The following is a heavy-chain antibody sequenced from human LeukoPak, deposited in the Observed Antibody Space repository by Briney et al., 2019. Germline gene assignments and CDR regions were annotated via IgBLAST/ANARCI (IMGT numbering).Heavy chain of an antibody. J-gene: IGHJ4*02. Sequence: ASVKLSCTAAGYTVSSYGISWARKAPEQGLEWRVWTSAYDGNTNYAQQLQGRVTMTTDTSTSTAHMELRSLRSDDTAVYYCARDADQIVGATYFGYWGQGTLVTFST. CDR3: ARDADQIVGATYFGY. D-gene: IGHD1-26*01. CDR2: TSAYDGNT. V-gene: IGHV1-18*01. CDR1: GYTVSSYG.